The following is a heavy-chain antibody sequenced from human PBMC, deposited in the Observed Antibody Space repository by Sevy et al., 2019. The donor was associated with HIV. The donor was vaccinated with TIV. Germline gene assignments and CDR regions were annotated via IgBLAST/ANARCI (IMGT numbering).Heavy chain of an antibody. J-gene: IGHJ6*02. V-gene: IGHV3-15*01. CDR3: ITDPAYRGYDEEVINYYFYGMDV. CDR1: GFTFSSAW. D-gene: IGHD5-12*01. CDR2: IKSEFDGWAI. Sequence: GGSLRLSCTASGFTFSSAWMSWVRQAPGKGLEWVGRIKSEFDGWAIEYAATVKGRFSISREDSKNTVYLQMNSLKTEETAVYYCITDPAYRGYDEEVINYYFYGMDVWGQGTTVTVSS.